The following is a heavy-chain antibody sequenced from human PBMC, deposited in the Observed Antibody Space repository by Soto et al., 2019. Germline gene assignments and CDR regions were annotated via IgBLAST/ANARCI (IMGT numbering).Heavy chain of an antibody. J-gene: IGHJ4*02. CDR1: NGSISTTSYN. D-gene: IGHD3-16*02. CDR3: ARHGSF. CDR2: IFYTGTT. Sequence: QMQLQESGPGLVKPSETLSLTCTVSNGSISTTSYNWGWIRQSPGKGLEWIGTIFYTGTTSYNPSLKSRVTITGDRSNNQFSLKLASVTAADTVVYYCARHGSFWGQGILVVVSS. V-gene: IGHV4-39*01.